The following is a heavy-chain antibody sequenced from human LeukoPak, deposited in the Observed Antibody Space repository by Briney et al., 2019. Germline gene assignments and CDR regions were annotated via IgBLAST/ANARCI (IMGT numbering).Heavy chain of an antibody. V-gene: IGHV3-73*01. CDR1: GFTFSYYA. J-gene: IGHJ3*02. CDR2: IRSKANSYAT. Sequence: GGSLRLSCSASGFTFSYYAMHWVRQASGKGLEWVGRIRSKANSYATAYAASVKGRFTISRDDSKNTAYLQMDSLKTEDTAVYYCTGGYYDILTGYYIRAFDIWGQGTMVTVSS. D-gene: IGHD3-9*01. CDR3: TGGYYDILTGYYIRAFDI.